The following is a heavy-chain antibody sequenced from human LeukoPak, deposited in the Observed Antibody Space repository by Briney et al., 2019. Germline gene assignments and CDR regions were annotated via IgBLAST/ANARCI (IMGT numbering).Heavy chain of an antibody. CDR1: GFTFSTYS. V-gene: IGHV3-21*01. D-gene: IGHD5-18*01. CDR3: AREGSVDTAIFDY. J-gene: IGHJ4*02. CDR2: ITSSSSFI. Sequence: GGSLRLSCAASGFTFSTYSMNWVRQAPGKGLEWVSSITSSSSFIYYADSVKGRFTISRDNAKNSLYLQMNSLRAEDTAVYYCAREGSVDTAIFDYWGQGTLVTVSS.